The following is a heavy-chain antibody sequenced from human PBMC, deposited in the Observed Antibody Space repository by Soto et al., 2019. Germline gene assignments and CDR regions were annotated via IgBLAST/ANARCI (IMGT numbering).Heavy chain of an antibody. CDR2: IYYSGST. J-gene: IGHJ4*02. V-gene: IGHV4-31*03. CDR3: ATYYDSSGYYDY. CDR1: GGSISSGGYY. D-gene: IGHD3-22*01. Sequence: TSETLSLTCSVSGGSISSGGYYWSWIRQHPGKGLEWIGYIYYSGSTYYNPSLKSRVTISVDTSKNQFSLKLSSVTAADTAVYYCATYYDSSGYYDYWGQGTLVTVSS.